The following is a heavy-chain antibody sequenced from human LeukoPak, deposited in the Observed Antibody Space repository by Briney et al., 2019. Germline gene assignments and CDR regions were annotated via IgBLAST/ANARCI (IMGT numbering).Heavy chain of an antibody. V-gene: IGHV7-4-1*02. D-gene: IGHD6-13*01. CDR1: GYTFTSYG. CDR2: INTNTGNP. CDR3: ARDSRGFDY. J-gene: IGHJ4*02. Sequence: ASVKVSCKASGYTFTSYGISWVRQAPGQGLEWMGWINTNTGNPTYAQGFTGRVVFSLDTSVSTAYLQISSLKAEDTAVYYCARDSRGFDYWGQGTLVTVSS.